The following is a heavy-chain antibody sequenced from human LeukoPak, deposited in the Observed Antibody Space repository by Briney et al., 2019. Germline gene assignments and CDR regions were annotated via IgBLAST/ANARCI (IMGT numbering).Heavy chain of an antibody. D-gene: IGHD2-2*01. V-gene: IGHV1-8*01. Sequence: PGGSLRLSCAASGYTFNSYDIHWVRQAAGQGLEWMGWVNPNSGNSGYEEKFQGRVNITMNTSITTAYLGLDNLTSEDTAVYYCARPYCSSKTCTRWFDPWGQGTLVTVSA. CDR3: ARPYCSSKTCTRWFDP. J-gene: IGHJ5*02. CDR1: GYTFNSYD. CDR2: VNPNSGNS.